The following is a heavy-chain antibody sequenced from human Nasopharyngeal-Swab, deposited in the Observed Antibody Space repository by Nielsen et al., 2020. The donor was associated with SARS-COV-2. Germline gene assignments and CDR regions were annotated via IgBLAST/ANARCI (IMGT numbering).Heavy chain of an antibody. J-gene: IGHJ6*02. D-gene: IGHD5-18*01. CDR1: GFTFADYA. CDR3: AKGYGYGGDYYYYYGMDV. CDR2: ISWNSGSI. V-gene: IGHV3-9*01. Sequence: GGSLRLSCAASGFTFADYAMHWARQAPGKGLEWVSGISWNSGSIGYADSVKGRFTISRDNAKNSLYLQMNSLRAEDTALYYCAKGYGYGGDYYYYYGMDVWGQGTTVTVSS.